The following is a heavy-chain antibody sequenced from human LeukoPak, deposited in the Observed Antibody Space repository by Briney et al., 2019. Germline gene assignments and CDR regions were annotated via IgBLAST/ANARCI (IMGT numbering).Heavy chain of an antibody. V-gene: IGHV3-21*01. Sequence: GSLRLSFAASGFTFSSHSMNWVRQAPGEGLEWVSSINSSSSYIYYADSVKGRFTISRDNAKNSLYLQMNSLRAEDTAVYYCARDQRYSYGVRSYYMDVWGKGTTVTVSS. D-gene: IGHD5-18*01. CDR1: GFTFSSHS. CDR2: INSSSSYI. J-gene: IGHJ6*03. CDR3: ARDQRYSYGVRSYYMDV.